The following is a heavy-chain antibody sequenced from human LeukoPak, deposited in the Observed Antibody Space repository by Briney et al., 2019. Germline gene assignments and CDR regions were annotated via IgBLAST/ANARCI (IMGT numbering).Heavy chain of an antibody. CDR2: IKQDGSEK. CDR1: GLTFSSYW. D-gene: IGHD3-3*01. V-gene: IGHV3-7*01. Sequence: GGSLRLSCEVSGLTFSSYWMTWVRQAPGKGLEWVVNIKQDGSEKYYVDSVKGRFTISRDNAKNSLYLQMNSLRAEDTAVYYCAREADFWSGYSTRVFDYWGQGTLVTVSS. J-gene: IGHJ4*02. CDR3: AREADFWSGYSTRVFDY.